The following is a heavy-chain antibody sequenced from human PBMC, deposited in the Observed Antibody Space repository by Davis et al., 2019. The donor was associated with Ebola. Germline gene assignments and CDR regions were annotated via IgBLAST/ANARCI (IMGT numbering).Heavy chain of an antibody. CDR3: AKKDGDG. CDR1: GASISHYH. CDR2: ISSTGSA. V-gene: IGHV4-59*01. Sequence: PSETLSLTCSVSGASISHYHRTWIRQPPGKTLEWIGVISSTGSATYNPSLKSRVTISLDTPRNQVSLTVTSVTAADTAVYYCAKKDGDGWGQGTMVTVSS. J-gene: IGHJ3*01.